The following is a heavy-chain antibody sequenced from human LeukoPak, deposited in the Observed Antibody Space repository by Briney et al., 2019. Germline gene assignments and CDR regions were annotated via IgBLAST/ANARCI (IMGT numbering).Heavy chain of an antibody. V-gene: IGHV1-18*04. CDR1: GYTFTSYG. J-gene: IGHJ5*02. CDR3: ARDGYCSSTSCYEGNWFDP. D-gene: IGHD2-2*03. Sequence: ASVKVSCKASGYTFTSYGISWVRQAPGQGLEWMGWISAYNGNINYAQKLQGRVTMTTDTSTSTAYMELRSLRSDDTAVYYCARDGYCSSTSCYEGNWFDPWGQGTLVTVSS. CDR2: ISAYNGNI.